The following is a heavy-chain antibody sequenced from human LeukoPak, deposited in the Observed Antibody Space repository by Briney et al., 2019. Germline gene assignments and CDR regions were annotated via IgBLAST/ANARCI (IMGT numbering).Heavy chain of an antibody. D-gene: IGHD3-10*01. V-gene: IGHV3-48*03. Sequence: PGGSLRLSCAASGFTFSSYEMNWVRQAPGKGLEWVSYISSSGSTIYYADSVKGRFTISRDNAKNSLYLQMNSLRAEDTAVYYCARGRPRGSMVRGVHDYWGQGTLVTVSS. J-gene: IGHJ4*02. CDR3: ARGRPRGSMVRGVHDY. CDR2: ISSSGSTI. CDR1: GFTFSSYE.